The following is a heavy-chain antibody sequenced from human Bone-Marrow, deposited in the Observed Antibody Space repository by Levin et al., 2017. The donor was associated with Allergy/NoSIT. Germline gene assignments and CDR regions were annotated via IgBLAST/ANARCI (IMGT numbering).Heavy chain of an antibody. Sequence: SCAASGFTFSNYAMSWVRQAPGKGLELVSAISAGGGRTYYADSVKGRFTISSDNSKTTLYLQMNSLRAEDTAVYYCAKSKDIVVVPAAIRYDGMDVWGQGTTVTVSS. J-gene: IGHJ6*02. CDR2: ISAGGGRT. CDR1: GFTFSNYA. V-gene: IGHV3-23*01. CDR3: AKSKDIVVVPAAIRYDGMDV. D-gene: IGHD2-2*02.